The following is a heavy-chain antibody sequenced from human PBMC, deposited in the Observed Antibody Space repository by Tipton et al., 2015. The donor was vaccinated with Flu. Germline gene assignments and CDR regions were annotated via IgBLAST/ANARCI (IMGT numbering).Heavy chain of an antibody. CDR3: ARDLWNDRRAYYYYGVDV. J-gene: IGHJ6*02. Sequence: TLSLTCTVSGYSISSGYYWGWIRQSPGKGLEWIGNIYHSGRTYYNPSLKSRVTISVDSSKNEFSLTLASLTAADTAVYYCARDLWNDRRAYYYYGVDVWGQGTTVTVSS. CDR2: IYHSGRT. CDR1: GYSISSGYY. V-gene: IGHV4-38-2*02. D-gene: IGHD1-1*01.